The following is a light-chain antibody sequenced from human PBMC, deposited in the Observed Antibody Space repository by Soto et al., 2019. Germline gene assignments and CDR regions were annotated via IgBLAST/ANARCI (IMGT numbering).Light chain of an antibody. CDR3: QQYNNWPPWT. J-gene: IGKJ1*01. V-gene: IGKV3-15*01. Sequence: ILMTQSPATLSVSPGERATLSCRASQSVSNNLAWYQQKPGQAPRLLIYDASTRATGIPARFSGSGAGTEFTPIISGLQSEDFAVYYWQQYNNWPPWTFGQVTKVELQ. CDR2: DAS. CDR1: QSVSNN.